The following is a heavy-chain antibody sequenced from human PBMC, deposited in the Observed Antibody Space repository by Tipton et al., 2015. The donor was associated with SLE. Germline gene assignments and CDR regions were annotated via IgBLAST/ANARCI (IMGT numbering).Heavy chain of an antibody. CDR2: IYTSGST. V-gene: IGHV4-4*07. D-gene: IGHD3-10*01. J-gene: IGHJ4*02. Sequence: TLSLTCTVSGGSISNYYWSWIRQPAGKGLEWIGRIYTSGSTNYNPSLKSRVTMSVDTSKNQFSLRLTSATAADTAVYYCARRGRSAWFPGVWGQGTLVTVSS. CDR3: ARRGRSAWFPGV. CDR1: GGSISNYY.